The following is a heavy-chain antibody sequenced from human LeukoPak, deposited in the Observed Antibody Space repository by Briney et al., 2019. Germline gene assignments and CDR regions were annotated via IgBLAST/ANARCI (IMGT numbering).Heavy chain of an antibody. CDR3: ARDPGYLDY. Sequence: SETLSLTCTVSGGSISSYYWSWIRQPPGKGLEWIGYIYYSGSTNYNPSLKSRVTMSVDTSKNQFSLKLSSVTAADTAVYYCARDPGYLDYWGQGTLVTVSS. CDR1: GGSISSYY. J-gene: IGHJ4*02. V-gene: IGHV4-59*12. CDR2: IYYSGST.